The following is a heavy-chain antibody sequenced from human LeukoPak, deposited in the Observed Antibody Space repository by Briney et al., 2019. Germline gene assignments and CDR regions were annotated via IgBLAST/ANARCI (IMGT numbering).Heavy chain of an antibody. CDR3: ASVRKASISPYFDY. Sequence: SQTLSLTCTVSGGSISSGHYYWSWVRQHPGKGLEWIGYIYYSGTAYYHPSLKSRVSISVDTSKNQFSLKLSSVTAADTAVYYCASVRKASISPYFDYWGQGTLVTVSS. CDR2: IYYSGTA. V-gene: IGHV4-31*03. D-gene: IGHD2/OR15-2a*01. CDR1: GGSISSGHYY. J-gene: IGHJ4*02.